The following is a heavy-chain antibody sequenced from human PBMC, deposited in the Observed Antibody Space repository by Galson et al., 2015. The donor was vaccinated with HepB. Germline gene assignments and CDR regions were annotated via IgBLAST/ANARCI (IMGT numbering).Heavy chain of an antibody. V-gene: IGHV3-21*01. CDR1: GFTFSSYS. D-gene: IGHD3-22*01. Sequence: SLRLSCAASGFTFSSYSMNWVRQAPGKGLEWVSSISSSSSYIYYADSVKGRFTISRDTAKNSLYLQMNSLRTEDTAVYYCARDFPRYYYDSSGKGNSWGQGTLVTVSS. CDR2: ISSSSSYI. J-gene: IGHJ4*02. CDR3: ARDFPRYYYDSSGKGNS.